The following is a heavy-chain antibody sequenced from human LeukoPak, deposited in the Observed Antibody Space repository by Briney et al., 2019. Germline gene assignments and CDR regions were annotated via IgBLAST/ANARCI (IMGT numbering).Heavy chain of an antibody. Sequence: GGSLRLSCAASGFTFSDSALHWVRQAPGKGLEWVSGMSGRGVSTYYADSVKGRFTISSDNSKNTLYLQMNSLRAEDTATYYCAKDCNGGNCYIDYWGQGTLVTVAS. D-gene: IGHD2-15*01. CDR3: AKDCNGGNCYIDY. CDR2: MSGRGVST. V-gene: IGHV3-23*01. J-gene: IGHJ4*02. CDR1: GFTFSDSA.